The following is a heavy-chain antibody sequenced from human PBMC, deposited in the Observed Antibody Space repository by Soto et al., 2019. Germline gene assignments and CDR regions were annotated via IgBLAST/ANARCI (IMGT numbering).Heavy chain of an antibody. V-gene: IGHV3-53*01. D-gene: IGHD1-1*01. J-gene: IGHJ4*02. CDR2: IYSGGTT. CDR3: LTAPVVWTY. CDR1: GFTVNNNH. Sequence: EVQLVESGGGLMQPGGSLRLSCAASGFTVNNNHMSWVRQAPGKGLEWVSIIYSGGTTYYADSVKGRFTISRDNSKNTLYLQMNSLRVEDTAVYYCLTAPVVWTYWGQGTLVTVSS.